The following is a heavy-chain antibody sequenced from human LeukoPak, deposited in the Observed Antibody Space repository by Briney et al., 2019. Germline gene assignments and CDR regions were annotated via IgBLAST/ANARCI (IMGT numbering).Heavy chain of an antibody. CDR2: IYYSGST. Sequence: SETLSLTCTVSGGSVSRGSYYWSWIRQPPGKGLEWIGYIYYSGSTNYNPSLKSRVTISGDTSKNQFSLKLSSVTAADTAVYYCASLYNWNGRGFDYWGQGTLVTVSS. V-gene: IGHV4-61*01. D-gene: IGHD1-20*01. CDR1: GGSVSRGSYY. CDR3: ASLYNWNGRGFDY. J-gene: IGHJ4*02.